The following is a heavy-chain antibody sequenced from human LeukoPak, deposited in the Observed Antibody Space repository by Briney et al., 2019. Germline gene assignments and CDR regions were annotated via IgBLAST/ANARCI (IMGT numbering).Heavy chain of an antibody. CDR3: PRQKFPIPTGLPKNVLAT. V-gene: IGHV4-4*09. J-gene: IGHJ3*01. CDR1: GSISGYY. CDR2: IYTSGST. D-gene: IGHD2-21*01. Sequence: SETLSLTCTVSGSISGYYWSWIRQPPGKGLEWIGYIYTSGSTNYNPSLESRVTISVDTSKNQFSLDLSSVTAADTAVNYGPRQKFPIPTGLPKNVLATWGQGQWSPSLQ.